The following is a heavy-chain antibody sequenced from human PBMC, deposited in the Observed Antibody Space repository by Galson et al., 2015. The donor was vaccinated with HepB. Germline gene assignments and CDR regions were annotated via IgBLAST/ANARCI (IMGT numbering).Heavy chain of an antibody. Sequence: SLRLSCAASGSTFSSYSMNWVRQAPGKGLEWVSYISSSGSTIYYADSVKGRFTISRDNAKNSLYLQMNSLRAEDTAVYYCARDSVGVYCSGGSCYSGWNWFDPWGQGTLVTVSS. CDR1: GSTFSSYS. J-gene: IGHJ5*02. CDR2: ISSSGSTI. V-gene: IGHV3-48*01. D-gene: IGHD2-15*01. CDR3: ARDSVGVYCSGGSCYSGWNWFDP.